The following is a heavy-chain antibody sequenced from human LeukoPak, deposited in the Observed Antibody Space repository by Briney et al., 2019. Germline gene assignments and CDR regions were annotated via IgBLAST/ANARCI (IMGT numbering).Heavy chain of an antibody. D-gene: IGHD6-19*01. J-gene: IGHJ4*02. CDR3: ARGPGIAVAGVFDN. V-gene: IGHV1-18*04. CDR2: ISGHNGHT. Sequence: ASVKVSCKASGYTFTSYGIHWVRQAPGQWLKSLGWISGHNGHTNYVQKMHSRVTMTTDTSTNTAYMELRNLTSDDTAVYYCARGPGIAVAGVFDNWGQGSLVTVSS. CDR1: GYTFTSYG.